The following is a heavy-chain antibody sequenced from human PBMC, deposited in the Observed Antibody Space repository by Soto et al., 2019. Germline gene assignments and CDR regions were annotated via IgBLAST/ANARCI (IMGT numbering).Heavy chain of an antibody. D-gene: IGHD2-8*01. Sequence: ASVKVSCKASGYTFTGYYMHWVRQAPGQGLEWMGWISAYNGNTNYAQKLQGRVTMTTDTSTSTAYMELRSLRSDDTAVYYCARDRSANGLDYWGQGTLVTVSS. CDR3: ARDRSANGLDY. CDR2: ISAYNGNT. J-gene: IGHJ4*02. V-gene: IGHV1-18*04. CDR1: GYTFTGYY.